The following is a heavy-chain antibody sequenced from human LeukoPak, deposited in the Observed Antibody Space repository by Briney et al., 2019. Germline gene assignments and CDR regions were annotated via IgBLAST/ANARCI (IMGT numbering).Heavy chain of an antibody. D-gene: IGHD2-2*01. CDR3: ARSVAGYCSSTSCPRGLRYYYYMDV. J-gene: IGHJ6*03. CDR1: GGTFSSYA. Sequence: ASVKVSCKASGGTFSSYAISWVRQAPGQGLERMGGIIPIFGTANYAQKFQGRVTITTDESTSTAYMELSSLRSEDTAVYYCARSVAGYCSSTSCPRGLRYYYYMDVWGKGTTVTVSS. CDR2: IIPIFGTA. V-gene: IGHV1-69*05.